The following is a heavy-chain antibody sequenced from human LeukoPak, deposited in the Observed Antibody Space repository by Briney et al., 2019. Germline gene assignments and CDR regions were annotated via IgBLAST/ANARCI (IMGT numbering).Heavy chain of an antibody. CDR3: ARDYYDSSGYYPYYFDY. Sequence: ASVKVSCKASGGTFSSYAISWVRQAPGQGLEWMGRIIPIFGTANYAQKFQGRVTITTDGSTSTAYMELSSLRSEDTAVYYCARDYYDSSGYYPYYFDYWGQGTLVTVSS. V-gene: IGHV1-69*05. CDR2: IIPIFGTA. CDR1: GGTFSSYA. D-gene: IGHD3-22*01. J-gene: IGHJ4*02.